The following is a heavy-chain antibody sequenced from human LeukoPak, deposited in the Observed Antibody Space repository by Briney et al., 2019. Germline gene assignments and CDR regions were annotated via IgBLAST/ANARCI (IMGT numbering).Heavy chain of an antibody. CDR2: IKSKTDGGTT. Sequence: GGSLSLSCAASGFTFSNAWMSWVRQAPGKRLEWVGRIKSKTDGGTTDYAAPVKGRFTISRDDSKNTLYLQMNSLKTEDTAVYYCTTDVTIFGVVIDYWGQGTLVTVSS. CDR1: GFTFSNAW. CDR3: TTDVTIFGVVIDY. V-gene: IGHV3-15*01. J-gene: IGHJ4*02. D-gene: IGHD3-3*01.